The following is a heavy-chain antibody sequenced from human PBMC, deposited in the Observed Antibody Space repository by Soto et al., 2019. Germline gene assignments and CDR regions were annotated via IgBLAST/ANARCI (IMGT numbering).Heavy chain of an antibody. CDR2: IKSKTDGGTT. J-gene: IGHJ6*02. CDR3: TTGDDFWSGYSYYYYYYGMDV. V-gene: IGHV3-15*07. Sequence: VQLVESGGGLVKPGGSLRLSCAASGFTFSNAWMNWVRQAPGKGLEWVGRIKSKTDGGTTDYAAPVKGRFTISRDDSINTLYLQMNSLKAEDTAVYYCTTGDDFWSGYSYYYYYYGMDVWGQGTTVTVSS. D-gene: IGHD3-3*01. CDR1: GFTFSNAW.